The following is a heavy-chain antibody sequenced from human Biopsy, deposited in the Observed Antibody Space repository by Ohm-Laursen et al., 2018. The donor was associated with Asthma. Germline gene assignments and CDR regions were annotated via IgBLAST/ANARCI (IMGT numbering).Heavy chain of an antibody. CDR3: AREVSTVDYGYYYFAMDV. CDR2: INPFGGSS. D-gene: IGHD4-17*01. J-gene: IGHJ6*02. V-gene: IGHV1-46*01. Sequence: GASVKVSCKASGYTFTSYYMHWVRQAPGHGLEWMGMINPFGGSSNFAQKFQGRVTFTADESTSSAYMELSSLTSEDSAVYYCAREVSTVDYGYYYFAMDVWGQGTTVTVSS. CDR1: GYTFTSYY.